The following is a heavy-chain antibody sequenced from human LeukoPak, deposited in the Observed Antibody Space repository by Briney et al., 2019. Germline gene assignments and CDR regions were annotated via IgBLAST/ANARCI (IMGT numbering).Heavy chain of an antibody. V-gene: IGHV4-39*01. CDR3: ASRQITIFGGIDY. CDR2: IYYSGST. D-gene: IGHD3-3*01. CDR1: GGSISSSSYY. Sequence: SETLSLTCTVSGGSISSSSYYWGWIRQPPGQGLEWIGSIYYSGSTYYNPSLKSRVTISVDTSKNQFSLKLSSVTAADTAVYYCASRQITIFGGIDYWGQGTLVTVSS. J-gene: IGHJ4*02.